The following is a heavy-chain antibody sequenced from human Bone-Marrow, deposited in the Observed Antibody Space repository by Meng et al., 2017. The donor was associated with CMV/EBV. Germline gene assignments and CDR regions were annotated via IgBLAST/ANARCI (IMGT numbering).Heavy chain of an antibody. J-gene: IGHJ4*02. CDR3: ARDFFSTLDY. CDR1: GFTFSSFT. CDR2: ISGSGGST. D-gene: IGHD2/OR15-2a*01. V-gene: IGHV3-23*01. Sequence: GGSLRLSCAASGFTFSSFTMNWVRQAPGKGLEWVSAISGSGGSTYYADSVKGRFTISRDNSKNTLYLQMNSLRAEDTAVYYCARDFFSTLDYWGQGTLVTVSS.